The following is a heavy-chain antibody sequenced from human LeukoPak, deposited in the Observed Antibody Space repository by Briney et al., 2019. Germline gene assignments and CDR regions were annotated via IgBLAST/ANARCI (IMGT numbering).Heavy chain of an antibody. V-gene: IGHV1-69*05. J-gene: IGHJ6*03. Sequence: SVKVSCKASGGTFSSYAISWVRQAPGQGLEWMGGIIPIFGTANYAQKFQGRVTITTDESTSTAYMELSSLRSEDTAVYYCARGGRLDTAMDYYYYYMDVWGKGTTVTVSS. D-gene: IGHD5-18*01. CDR1: GGTFSSYA. CDR3: ARGGRLDTAMDYYYYYMDV. CDR2: IIPIFGTA.